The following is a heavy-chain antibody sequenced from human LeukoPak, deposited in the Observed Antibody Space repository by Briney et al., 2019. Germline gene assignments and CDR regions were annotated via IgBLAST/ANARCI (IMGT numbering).Heavy chain of an antibody. J-gene: IGHJ4*02. D-gene: IGHD5-18*01. V-gene: IGHV3-30*18. CDR1: GFTFSSYG. CDR2: ISYDGSNK. CDR3: AKVGSDSYSSLFDY. Sequence: GRSLRLSCAASGFTFSSYGMHWVRQAPGKGLEWVAVISYDGSNKYYADSVKGRFTISRDNSKNTLYLQMNSLRAEDTAVYYCAKVGSDSYSSLFDYWGQGTLVTVSS.